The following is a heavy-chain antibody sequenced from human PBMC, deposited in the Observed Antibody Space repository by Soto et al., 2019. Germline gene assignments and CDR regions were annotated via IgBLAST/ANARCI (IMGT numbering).Heavy chain of an antibody. CDR1: GFTFSSYG. Sequence: QVQLVESGGGVVQPGRSLRLSCAASGFTFSSYGMHWVRQAPGKGLEWVAVISYDGSNKYYADSVKGRFTISRDNSKNTLSLQMNSLRAEDTDVYYCAKGLASNYGDHPGDYLGQGTLVTVAS. V-gene: IGHV3-30*18. CDR2: ISYDGSNK. J-gene: IGHJ4*02. CDR3: AKGLASNYGDHPGDY. D-gene: IGHD4-17*01.